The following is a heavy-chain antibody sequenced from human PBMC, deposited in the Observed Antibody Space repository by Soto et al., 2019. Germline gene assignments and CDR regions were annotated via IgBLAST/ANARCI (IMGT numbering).Heavy chain of an antibody. CDR3: AKDICGSCYSFDY. J-gene: IGHJ4*02. CDR2: IYSGGST. CDR1: GFTVSSNY. V-gene: IGHV3-53*01. D-gene: IGHD2-2*01. Sequence: XGSLRLSCAAAGFTVSSNYMSWVRQAPGKGLDWVSVIYSGGSTYYADSVEGRFTISRDNSKNTLYLQMNSLRAEDTAVYYCAKDICGSCYSFDYWGQGTLVTVSS.